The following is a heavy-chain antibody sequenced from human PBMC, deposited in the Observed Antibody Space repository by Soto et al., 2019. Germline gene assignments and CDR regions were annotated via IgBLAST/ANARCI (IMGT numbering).Heavy chain of an antibody. V-gene: IGHV3-73*02. J-gene: IGHJ4*02. CDR2: IASKTESEAT. D-gene: IGHD6-6*01. Sequence: EVHLVESGGGLVQPGGSLELSCAASGFTLSDSSVNWVRQASGKGLEWVGRIASKTESEATVYAASVKGRITVARDDSKNTVYLQMGSLKPEDTAVYYCMSWDASSSAEQWGQGALVTVSS. CDR1: GFTLSDSS. CDR3: MSWDASSSAEQ.